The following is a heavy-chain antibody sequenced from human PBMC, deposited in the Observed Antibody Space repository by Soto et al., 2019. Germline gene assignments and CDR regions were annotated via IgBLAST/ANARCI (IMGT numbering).Heavy chain of an antibody. V-gene: IGHV4-39*01. CDR3: ARTYVTDVVVVPASKDYMDV. J-gene: IGHJ6*03. Sequence: SETLSLTYTVSGGSISSSSSSWGWIRQPPGKGLEWLGIISYSGSTYYSPSLKSRVTISVDASKNLFSLKLSSVTAADTAVYYCARTYVTDVVVVPASKDYMDVWGKGTTVTVSS. CDR2: ISYSGST. CDR1: GGSISSSSSS. D-gene: IGHD2-2*01.